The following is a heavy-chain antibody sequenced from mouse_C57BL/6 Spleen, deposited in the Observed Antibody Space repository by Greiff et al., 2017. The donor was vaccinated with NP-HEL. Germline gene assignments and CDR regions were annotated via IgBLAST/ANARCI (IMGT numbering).Heavy chain of an antibody. CDR3: ARQLGRGYFDV. D-gene: IGHD4-1*02. J-gene: IGHJ1*03. CDR1: GYTFTGYW. V-gene: IGHV1-9*01. CDR2: ILPGSGST. Sequence: QVQLQQSGAELMKPGASVKLSCKATGYTFTGYWIEWVKQRPGHGLEWIGEILPGSGSTNYNEKFKGKAAFTADTSSNTAYMQLSSLTTEGSAISYWARQLGRGYFDVWGTGTAVTVSS.